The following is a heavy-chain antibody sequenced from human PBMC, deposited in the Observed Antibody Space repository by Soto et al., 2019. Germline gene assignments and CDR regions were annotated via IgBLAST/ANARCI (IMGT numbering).Heavy chain of an antibody. J-gene: IGHJ4*02. CDR2: ISYYNGNT. Sequence: QIQLVQSGAEVKKPGASVKVSCNASGYTFSSYHITWVRQAPGQGLEWMGWISYYNGNTNYAQNLLGRGTMTTDPSTRTAYMELRSLRSYATAGYYCARELPPVDYWGQGTLGTVSS. V-gene: IGHV1-18*01. CDR3: ARELPPVDY. CDR1: GYTFSSYH.